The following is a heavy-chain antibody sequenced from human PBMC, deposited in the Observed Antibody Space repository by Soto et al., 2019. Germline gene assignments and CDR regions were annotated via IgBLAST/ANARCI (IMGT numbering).Heavy chain of an antibody. CDR3: ATPYSNYPRDAFDI. J-gene: IGHJ3*02. CDR2: ISSSSSTI. D-gene: IGHD4-4*01. CDR1: GFTFSSYS. Sequence: GGSLRLSCAASGFTFSSYSMNWVRQAPGKGLEWVSYISSSSSTIYYADSVKGRFTISRDNAKNSLYLQMNSLRAEDTAVYYCATPYSNYPRDAFDIWGQGTMVTVSS. V-gene: IGHV3-48*01.